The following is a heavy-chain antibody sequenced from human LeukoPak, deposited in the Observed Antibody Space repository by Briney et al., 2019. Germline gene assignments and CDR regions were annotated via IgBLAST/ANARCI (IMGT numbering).Heavy chain of an antibody. D-gene: IGHD2-21*02. CDR3: ARDALAYCGGDCYFAAFDI. CDR1: GGSLSSGSYY. V-gene: IGHV4-61*02. J-gene: IGHJ3*02. Sequence: SETLSLTCTVSGGSLSSGSYYWSWIRQPAGKGLAWIGRIYTSGSTNYNPSLKSRVTISVDTSKNQFSLKLSSVTAADTAVYYCARDALAYCGGDCYFAAFDIWGQGTMVTVSS. CDR2: IYTSGST.